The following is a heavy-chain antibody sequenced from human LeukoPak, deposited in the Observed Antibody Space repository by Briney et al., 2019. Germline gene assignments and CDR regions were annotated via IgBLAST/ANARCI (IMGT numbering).Heavy chain of an antibody. J-gene: IGHJ5*02. CDR3: ARHERSIVVVPAATNWFDP. CDR1: GGSISSNSYY. CDR2: VYHSGTT. D-gene: IGHD2-2*01. Sequence: PSETLSLTCTVSGGSISSNSYYWGWIRQPPGKGLEWIGSVYHSGTTYQNPSLKSRVTMSADTSKNQFSLKLSSVTAADTAVYYCARHERSIVVVPAATNWFDPWGQGTLVTVSS. V-gene: IGHV4-39*01.